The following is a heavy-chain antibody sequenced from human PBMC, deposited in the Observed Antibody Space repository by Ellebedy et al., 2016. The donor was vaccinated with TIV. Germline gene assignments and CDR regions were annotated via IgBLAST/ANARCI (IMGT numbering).Heavy chain of an antibody. Sequence: PGGSLRLSCAASGFTLSSYWMHWVRQAPGKGLEWVAVISYDGSNKYYADSVKGRFTISRDNSKNTLYLQMNSLRAEDTAVYYCARDRFLQLYDYWGQGTLVTVSS. CDR2: ISYDGSNK. J-gene: IGHJ4*02. V-gene: IGHV3-30*01. CDR3: ARDRFLQLYDY. D-gene: IGHD5-18*01. CDR1: GFTLSSYW.